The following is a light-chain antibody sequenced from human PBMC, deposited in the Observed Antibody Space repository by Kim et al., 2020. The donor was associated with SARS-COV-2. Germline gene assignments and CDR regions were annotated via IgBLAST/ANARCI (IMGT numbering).Light chain of an antibody. CDR2: GAS. CDR1: QSISNY. CDR3: QQSYSTPYT. Sequence: DIQMTQSPSSLSTSVGDRVTITCRAGQSISNYLNWYQQKAGKAPNLLISGASSLQSGVPSRFSGSASGTYFTLTISSLQPEDFATYYCQQSYSTPYTFGQGTELEI. V-gene: IGKV1-39*01. J-gene: IGKJ2*01.